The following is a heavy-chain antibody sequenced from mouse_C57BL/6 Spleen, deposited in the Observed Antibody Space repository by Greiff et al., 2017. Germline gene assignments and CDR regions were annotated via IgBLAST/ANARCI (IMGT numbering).Heavy chain of an antibody. CDR1: GYTFTSYW. J-gene: IGHJ2*01. D-gene: IGHD2-4*01. V-gene: IGHV1-64*01. CDR2: IHPNSGST. CDR3: ARSTDYFYVDY. Sequence: VQLQQPGAELVKPGASVKLSCKASGYTFTSYWMHWVKQRPGQGLEWIGMIHPNSGSTNYNEKFKGKATLTVDKSSSTAYMQLSSLTSEDSAVYYCARSTDYFYVDYWGQGTTLTVSS.